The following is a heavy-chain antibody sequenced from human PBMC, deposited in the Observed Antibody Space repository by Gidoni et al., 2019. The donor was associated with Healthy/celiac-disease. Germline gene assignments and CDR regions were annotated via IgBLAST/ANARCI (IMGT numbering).Heavy chain of an antibody. D-gene: IGHD4-17*01. CDR1: GGSISSYY. V-gene: IGHV4-4*07. CDR3: ARALGLYGDYAFDY. Sequence: GGSISSYYWSWIRQPAGKGLEWIGRIYTSGSTNYNPSLKSRVTMSVDTSKNQFSLKLSSVTAADTAVYYCARALGLYGDYAFDYWGQGTLVTVSS. J-gene: IGHJ4*02. CDR2: IYTSGST.